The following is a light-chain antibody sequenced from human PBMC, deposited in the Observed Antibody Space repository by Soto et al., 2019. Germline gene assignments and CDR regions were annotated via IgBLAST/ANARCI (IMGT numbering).Light chain of an antibody. CDR3: QHYGASIV. CDR2: GAS. J-gene: IGKJ5*01. CDR1: HQSVSGTY. V-gene: IGKV3-20*01. Sequence: EVALTQSPGPLSVSPWARATLSCRTSHQSVSGTYLAWSKQRPGQAPRLLIYGASTRATGIPDRISGGGSGTEFTTTIRRLEPEYFAVDDCQHYGASIVFGQGTRLEI.